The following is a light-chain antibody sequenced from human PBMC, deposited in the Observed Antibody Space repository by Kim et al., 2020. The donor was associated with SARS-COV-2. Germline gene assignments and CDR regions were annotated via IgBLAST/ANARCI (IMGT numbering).Light chain of an antibody. CDR3: QQRYNWPLT. CDR2: ETS. CDR1: QSVGNS. Sequence: SLSPGERATLSCRASQSVGNSLAWFRQKPGQAPRLLIFETSNRATGIPARFSGSGSGTAFTLTISSLEPEDFAVYYCQQRYNWPLTFGGGTKLEI. J-gene: IGKJ4*01. V-gene: IGKV3-11*01.